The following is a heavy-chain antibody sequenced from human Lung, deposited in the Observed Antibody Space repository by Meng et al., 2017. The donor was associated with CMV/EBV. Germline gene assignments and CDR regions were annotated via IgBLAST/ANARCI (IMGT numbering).Heavy chain of an antibody. D-gene: IGHD2-15*01. CDR3: ARRDDLLGFDY. CDR1: GFTVSRNS. V-gene: IGHV3-53*01. J-gene: IGHJ4*02. CDR2: IYYDDST. Sequence: GESLKISCAISGFTVSRNSMSWVRQAPGKGPEWVSVIYYDDSTYYADSVKGRFTMSRDSSMNTVFLQMNSLRVEDTAVYYCARRDDLLGFDYWGQGTLVTVSS.